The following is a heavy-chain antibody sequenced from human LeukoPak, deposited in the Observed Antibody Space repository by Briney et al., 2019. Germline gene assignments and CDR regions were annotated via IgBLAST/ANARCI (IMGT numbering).Heavy chain of an antibody. V-gene: IGHV1-2*02. Sequence: ASVKVSCKASGYTFIAYYMFWVRQAPGQGLEWMGWINPNSGATGHAQKFQGRVTMTRDTSINTAYMELSSLRSDDTAVYYCARYSNSGGDNWGQGNLVTVSS. CDR2: INPNSGAT. CDR3: ARYSNSGGDN. CDR1: GYTFIAYY. J-gene: IGHJ4*02. D-gene: IGHD6-6*01.